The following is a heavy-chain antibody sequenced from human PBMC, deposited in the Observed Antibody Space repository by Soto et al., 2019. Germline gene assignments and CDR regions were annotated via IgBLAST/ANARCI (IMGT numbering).Heavy chain of an antibody. Sequence: ASVKVSCKASGYNFIDFYVHWVRQAPGQGLEWMGWVNPKSGGTFYAQRFQGRVTMSRDTSINTAYMELSGLRSDDTAVYYCAREQTGRGDPHSYGMDVWGQATTVTVSS. J-gene: IGHJ6*02. CDR2: VNPKSGGT. CDR3: AREQTGRGDPHSYGMDV. CDR1: GYNFIDFY. V-gene: IGHV1-2*02. D-gene: IGHD3-10*01.